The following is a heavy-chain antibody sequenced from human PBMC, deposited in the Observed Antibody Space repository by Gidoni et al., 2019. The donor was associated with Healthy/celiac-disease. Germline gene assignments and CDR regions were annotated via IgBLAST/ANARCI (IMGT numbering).Heavy chain of an antibody. CDR2: ISYDGSNK. D-gene: IGHD6-19*01. CDR3: AKARTASSGWTRPFDY. V-gene: IGHV3-30*18. CDR1: GFTSSSYG. J-gene: IGHJ4*02. Sequence: QVQLVESGGGVVQPGRSLRLSCAASGFTSSSYGMPWVRQAPGKGLEWVAVISYDGSNKYYADSVKGRFTISRDNSKNTLYLQMNSLRAEDTAVYYCAKARTASSGWTRPFDYWGQGTLVTVSS.